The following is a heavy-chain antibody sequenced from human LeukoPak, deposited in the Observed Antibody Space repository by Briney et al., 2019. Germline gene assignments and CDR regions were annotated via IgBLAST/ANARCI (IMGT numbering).Heavy chain of an antibody. J-gene: IGHJ4*02. D-gene: IGHD1-26*01. CDR3: AREDGGSYLDWYFDY. V-gene: IGHV1-69*13. Sequence: ASVKVSCKASGGTFSSYAISWVRQAPGQGLEWMGGIIPIFGTANYAQKFQGRVTITADESTSTAYMELSSLRSEDTAVYHCAREDGGSYLDWYFDYWGQGTLVTVSS. CDR1: GGTFSSYA. CDR2: IIPIFGTA.